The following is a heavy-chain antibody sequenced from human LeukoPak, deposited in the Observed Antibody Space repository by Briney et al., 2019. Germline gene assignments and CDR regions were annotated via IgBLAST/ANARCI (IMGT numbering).Heavy chain of an antibody. CDR3: ARQIFNSNYGDAFDI. J-gene: IGHJ3*02. V-gene: IGHV5-51*01. Sequence: GESLKISCKGSGYSFTSYWIGWVRQMPGKGLEWMGIIYPGDSDTRYSPSFQGQVTISADKSISTAYLQWSSLKASDTAMYYCARQIFNSNYGDAFDIWGQGTMVTVSS. CDR1: GYSFTSYW. CDR2: IYPGDSDT. D-gene: IGHD4-11*01.